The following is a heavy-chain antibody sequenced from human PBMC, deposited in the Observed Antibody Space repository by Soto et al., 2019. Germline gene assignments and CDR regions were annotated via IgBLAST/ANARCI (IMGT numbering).Heavy chain of an antibody. CDR1: GYKYTTYV. Sequence: GASQIGTGKGSGYKYTTYVISWVNQQHGKGLEWMGRIDPSDSYTNYSPSFQGHVTISADKSISTAYLQWSSLKASDTAMYYCARLQAAAGDNDLTFDYWGQGTLVTVSS. CDR3: ARLQAAAGDNDLTFDY. CDR2: IDPSDSYT. V-gene: IGHV5-10-1*01. J-gene: IGHJ4*02. D-gene: IGHD6-13*01.